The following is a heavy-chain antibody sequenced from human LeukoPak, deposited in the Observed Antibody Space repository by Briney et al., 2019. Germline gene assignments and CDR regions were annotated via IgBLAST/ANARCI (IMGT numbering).Heavy chain of an antibody. CDR1: GGTFSSYA. V-gene: IGHV1-18*01. Sequence: GASVKVSCKASGGTFSSYAISWVRQAPGQGLEWMGWISAYNGNTNYAQKLQGRVTMTTDTSTTTAYMELRSLRSDDTAVYYCATDLSYISSWHDAFDIWGQGTMVTVSS. CDR3: ATDLSYISSWHDAFDI. J-gene: IGHJ3*02. D-gene: IGHD6-13*01. CDR2: ISAYNGNT.